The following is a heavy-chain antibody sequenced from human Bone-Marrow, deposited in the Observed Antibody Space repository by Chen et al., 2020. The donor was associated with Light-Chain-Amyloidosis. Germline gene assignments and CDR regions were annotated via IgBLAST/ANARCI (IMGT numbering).Heavy chain of an antibody. D-gene: IGHD1-26*01. V-gene: IGHV3-23*01. Sequence: EVQLLESGGGLVQPGGSLRLSCAASGFTFSSYAMSWVRQAPGKGLEWVSAISGSGGSTSYADSVKGRFTISRDNSKNTLYLQMNSLRAEDTAVYYCAKVGGRDGYNLDYWGQGTLVTVSS. CDR2: ISGSGGST. CDR1: GFTFSSYA. CDR3: AKVGGRDGYNLDY. J-gene: IGHJ4*02.